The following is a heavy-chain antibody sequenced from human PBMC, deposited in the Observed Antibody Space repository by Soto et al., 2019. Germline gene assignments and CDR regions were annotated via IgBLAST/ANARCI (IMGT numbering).Heavy chain of an antibody. CDR1: GYRFSSYW. Sequence: PXESLKISCKGSGYRFSSYWIAWVRQMPGKGLEWMGIIYPGDSDTRYSPSFQGQVTFSVDKSNNTAYLQWSSLKASDTAMYYCARQGSNGAYYYYGMDVWGQGPAVTVSS. CDR3: ARQGSNGAYYYYGMDV. CDR2: IYPGDSDT. J-gene: IGHJ6*02. D-gene: IGHD2-8*01. V-gene: IGHV5-51*01.